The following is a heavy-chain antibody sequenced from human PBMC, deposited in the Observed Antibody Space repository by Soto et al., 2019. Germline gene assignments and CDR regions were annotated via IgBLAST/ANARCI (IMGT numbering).Heavy chain of an antibody. CDR1: GGTFSSYA. CDR2: IIPIFGTA. Sequence: QVQLVQSGAEVKKPGSSVQVSCKASGGTFSSYAISWVRQAPGQGLEWMGGIIPIFGTANYAQKFQGRVTITADESTSTAYMELSSLRSEDTAVYYCSRDSNKSSAAGLWGQGTLVTVSS. CDR3: SRDSNKSSAAGL. V-gene: IGHV1-69*12. J-gene: IGHJ4*02. D-gene: IGHD6-13*01.